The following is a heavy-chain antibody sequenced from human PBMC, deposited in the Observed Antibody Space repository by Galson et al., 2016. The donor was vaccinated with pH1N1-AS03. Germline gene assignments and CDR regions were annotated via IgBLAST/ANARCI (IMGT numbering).Heavy chain of an antibody. D-gene: IGHD4-23*01. Sequence: SLRLSCAASGFTFSSYWMTWVRQAPGKGLEWVANIKQDGSVEYYVDSVKGRFTISSDNATNSLYLQMNSLRDEDTAVYYCARAVGGGDSCWGQGTLVTVSA. CDR3: ARAVGGGDSC. V-gene: IGHV3-7*01. CDR1: GFTFSSYW. CDR2: IKQDGSVE. J-gene: IGHJ4*02.